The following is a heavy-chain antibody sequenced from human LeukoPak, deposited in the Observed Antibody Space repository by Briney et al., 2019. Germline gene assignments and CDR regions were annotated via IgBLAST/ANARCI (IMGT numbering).Heavy chain of an antibody. CDR2: INHSGST. CDR3: ARVPYWFDP. CDR1: GGSFSGYY. Sequence: PSETLSLTCAVYGGSFSGYYWSWIRQPPGKGLEWIGEINHSGSTNYNPSLKSRVTISVDTSKNQFSLKLSSVTAADTAVYYCARVPYWFDPWGQGILVTVSS. J-gene: IGHJ5*02. V-gene: IGHV4-34*01.